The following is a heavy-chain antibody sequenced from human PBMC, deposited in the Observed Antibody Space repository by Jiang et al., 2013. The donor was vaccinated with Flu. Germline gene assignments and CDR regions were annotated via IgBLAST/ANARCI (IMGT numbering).Heavy chain of an antibody. D-gene: IGHD3-10*01. J-gene: IGHJ6*04. CDR3: ARDERDTDTYYGHYHHGLDV. V-gene: IGHV3-64*04. CDR2: ISSNGGNT. CDR1: GFTFSSYP. Sequence: VQLLESGGGLVQPGGSLRLSCSASGFTFSSYPMHWVRQAPGKGLEYVSSISSNGGNTYYADSVKGRFTISRDNANNLLYLQMHNLRAEDTAVYYCARDERDTDTYYGHYHHGLDVWGKGTTVTVST.